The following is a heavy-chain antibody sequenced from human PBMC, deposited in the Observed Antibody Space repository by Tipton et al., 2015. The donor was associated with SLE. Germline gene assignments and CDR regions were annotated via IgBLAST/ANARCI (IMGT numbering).Heavy chain of an antibody. J-gene: IGHJ4*02. D-gene: IGHD1-26*01. CDR3: ARGVGYSGD. V-gene: IGHV1-8*02. CDR1: GYIFTSYD. Sequence: QSGPEVKKPGASVKVSCKASGYIFTSYDINWVRQATGQGLEWMGWMNPNSGNTGYAQKFQGRVTMTKNTSVSTAYMELSSLKSEDTAMYYCARGVGYSGDWGQGTLVTVSS. CDR2: MNPNSGNT.